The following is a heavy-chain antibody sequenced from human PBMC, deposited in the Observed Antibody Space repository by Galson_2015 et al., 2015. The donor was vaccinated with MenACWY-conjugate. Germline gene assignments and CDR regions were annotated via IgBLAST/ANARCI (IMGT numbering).Heavy chain of an antibody. V-gene: IGHV4-59*01. J-gene: IGHJ4*02. CDR1: GGSISSYY. CDR3: ARGLGGADY. D-gene: IGHD3-10*01. CDR2: IYYSGST. Sequence: LTCTVSGGSISSYYWSWIRQPPGKGLEWIGYIYYSGSTNYNPSLKSRVTISVDTSKNQFSLKLSSVTAADTAVYYCARGLGGADYWGQGTLVTVSS.